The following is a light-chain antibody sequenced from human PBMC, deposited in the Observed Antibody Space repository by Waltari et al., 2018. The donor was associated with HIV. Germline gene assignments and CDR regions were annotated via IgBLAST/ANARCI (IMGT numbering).Light chain of an antibody. V-gene: IGLV2-8*01. Sequence: QSALTQPPSASGSPRQSVPISCTGTSSDVGVYHYISWYQQHPGKAPKLMIFEVTKRPSGVPDRFSGSKSGNTASLTVSGLQAEDEAVYYCCSYAGSDVVFGGGTKLTVL. CDR1: SSDVGVYHY. CDR3: CSYAGSDVV. CDR2: EVT. J-gene: IGLJ2*01.